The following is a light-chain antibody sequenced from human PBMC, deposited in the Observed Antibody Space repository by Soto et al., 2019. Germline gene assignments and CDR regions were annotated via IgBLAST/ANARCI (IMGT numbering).Light chain of an antibody. CDR1: QSVNSN. CDR2: GAS. CDR3: KQYNNWPPFT. Sequence: EIVMTQSPATLSVSPGQRATLSCRASQSVNSNLGWYQQKPGQAPRLLIYGASTRATGISARFSGSGSGTEFTLPISSLQSEDSAVYYCKQYNNWPPFTFGQGTRLEIK. J-gene: IGKJ5*01. V-gene: IGKV3-15*01.